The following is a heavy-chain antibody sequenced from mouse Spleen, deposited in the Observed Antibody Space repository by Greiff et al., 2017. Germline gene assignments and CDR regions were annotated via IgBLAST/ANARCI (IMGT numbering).Heavy chain of an antibody. J-gene: IGHJ3*01. CDR3: AREGDYDGPFAF. Sequence: QVQLKESGAELVKPGASVKISCKASGYAFSSYWMNWVKQRPGKGLEWIGQIYPGDGDTNYNGKFKGKATLTADKSSSTAYMQLSSLTSEDSAVYFCAREGDYDGPFAFWGQGTLVTVSA. CDR2: IYPGDGDT. V-gene: IGHV1-80*01. D-gene: IGHD2-4*01. CDR1: GYAFSSYW.